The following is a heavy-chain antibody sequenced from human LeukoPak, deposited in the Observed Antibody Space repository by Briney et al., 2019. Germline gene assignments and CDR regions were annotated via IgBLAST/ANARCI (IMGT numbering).Heavy chain of an antibody. V-gene: IGHV4-39*01. CDR3: ARQIVQYYYDSSGYFDY. D-gene: IGHD3-22*01. CDR1: GGSISSSSYY. J-gene: IGHJ4*02. Sequence: SETLSLTCTVSGGSISSSSYYWGWIRQPPGKGLEWIGSIYYSGSTYYNPSLKSRVTTSVDTSKNQFSLKLSSVTAADTAVYYCARQIVQYYYDSSGYFDYWGQGTLVTVSS. CDR2: IYYSGST.